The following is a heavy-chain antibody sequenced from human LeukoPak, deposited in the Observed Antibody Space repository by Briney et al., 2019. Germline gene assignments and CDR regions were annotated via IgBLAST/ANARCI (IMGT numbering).Heavy chain of an antibody. J-gene: IGHJ4*02. CDR1: GFTFSIYS. D-gene: IGHD4-11*01. CDR3: AREPTAVSPPG. CDR2: ISSSAAYI. Sequence: GRSLRLSCAASGFTFSIYSMNWVRQAPGKGLEWVSSISSSAAYIFYADSVKGRFTISRDNAKNSLYLQMNSLRAEDTAVYYCAREPTAVSPPGWGQGTLVTVSS. V-gene: IGHV3-21*01.